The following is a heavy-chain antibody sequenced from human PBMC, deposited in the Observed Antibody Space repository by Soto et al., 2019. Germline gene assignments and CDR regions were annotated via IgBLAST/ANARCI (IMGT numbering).Heavy chain of an antibody. Sequence: GVSLRLSCAASGFTFSSYSMNWVRQAPGKGLEWVSSISSSSSYIYYADSVKGRFTISRDNAKNSLYLQMNSLRAEDTAVYYCARALLSLGVVHAFDIWGQGTMVTVSS. CDR2: ISSSSSYI. CDR1: GFTFSSYS. CDR3: ARALLSLGVVHAFDI. V-gene: IGHV3-21*01. J-gene: IGHJ3*02. D-gene: IGHD2-15*01.